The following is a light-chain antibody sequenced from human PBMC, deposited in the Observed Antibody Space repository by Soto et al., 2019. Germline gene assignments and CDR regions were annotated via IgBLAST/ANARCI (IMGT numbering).Light chain of an antibody. V-gene: IGLV2-11*01. CDR3: CSFAGSYTLGV. J-gene: IGLJ3*02. CDR1: SSDVGGYNY. Sequence: QSALTQPRSVSGSPGQSVTVSCTATSSDVGGYNYVSWYQHHPSKAPKLIIYDVTKRPSGVPDRFTGSKSGNTASLPISGLQAEDEADYYCCSFAGSYTLGVFGGGTKVTVL. CDR2: DVT.